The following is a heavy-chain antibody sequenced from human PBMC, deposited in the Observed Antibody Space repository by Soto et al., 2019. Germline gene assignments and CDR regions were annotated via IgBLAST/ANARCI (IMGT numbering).Heavy chain of an antibody. V-gene: IGHV3-74*01. Sequence: VGSLRRSCSASGFTFSSNWMHWVRQAPGKGLVWVSRINSDGSITSYADSVKGQFTISRDNAKNTLYLQMNSLRAEDTAVYYCARGSSSWYVSFDYWGQGILVTVSS. CDR1: GFTFSSNW. CDR3: ARGSSSWYVSFDY. D-gene: IGHD6-13*01. CDR2: INSDGSIT. J-gene: IGHJ4*02.